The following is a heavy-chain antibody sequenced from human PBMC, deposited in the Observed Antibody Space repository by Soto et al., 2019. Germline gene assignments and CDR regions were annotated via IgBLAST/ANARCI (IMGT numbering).Heavy chain of an antibody. CDR2: ISGYNGDT. V-gene: IGHV1-18*04. D-gene: IGHD3-16*01. CDR1: GYTFRSFG. J-gene: IGHJ4*02. Sequence: ASVKVSCKASGYTFRSFGISWVRQAPGQGLEWMGWISGYNGDTDIAQKLKGRVTMTTDTSTNTVSMELRSLRSDDTAVYYCARDKMIYTFGAGTFPYCGPATVVTVSS. CDR3: ARDKMIYTFGAGTFPY.